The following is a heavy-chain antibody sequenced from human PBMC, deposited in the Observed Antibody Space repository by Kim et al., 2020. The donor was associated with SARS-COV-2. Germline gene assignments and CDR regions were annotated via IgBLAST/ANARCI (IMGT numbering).Heavy chain of an antibody. D-gene: IGHD1-26*01. CDR3: AKGVINSGFDY. CDR2: INWDGTRT. CDR1: GFTFSTSP. Sequence: GGSLRLSCVASGFTFSTSPMGWVRQAPGKGLEWVSRINWDGTRTYYADSVKGRVTMSSDKSKNMVYLHMNSLRVEDTAVYYCAKGVINSGFDYWGQGTQVTGSS. V-gene: IGHV3-23*01. J-gene: IGHJ4*02.